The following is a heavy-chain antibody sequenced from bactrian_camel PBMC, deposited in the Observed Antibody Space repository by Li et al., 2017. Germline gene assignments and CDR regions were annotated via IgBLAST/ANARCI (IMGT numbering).Heavy chain of an antibody. D-gene: IGHD6*01. Sequence: VQLVESGGGLVQPGRSLKLSCVVSRSTFSRYYIHWVRQAPGKGLEWVSGISDGGVTTRYADFAKGRFAISQDNAKNTVYLQMNSLKPDVTAMYYCAADPFSYGGSWCRFGAANFGSWGQGTQVTVS. CDR3: AADPFSYGGSWCRFGAANFGS. CDR1: RSTFSRYY. J-gene: IGHJ6*01. CDR2: ISDGGVTT. V-gene: IGHV3S40*01.